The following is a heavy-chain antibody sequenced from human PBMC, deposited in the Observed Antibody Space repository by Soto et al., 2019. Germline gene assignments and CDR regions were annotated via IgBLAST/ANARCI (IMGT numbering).Heavy chain of an antibody. D-gene: IGHD5-18*01. Sequence: PGGSLRLSCAASGFTFSSYWMSWVRQASGKGLEWVANIKQDGSEKYYVDSVKGRFTISRDNAKNSLYLQMNSLRAEDTAVYYCARDPYSYGLYYYWRGGWGQGTTFTVAS. CDR1: GFTFSSYW. CDR2: IKQDGSEK. J-gene: IGHJ6*02. CDR3: ARDPYSYGLYYYWRGG. V-gene: IGHV3-7*01.